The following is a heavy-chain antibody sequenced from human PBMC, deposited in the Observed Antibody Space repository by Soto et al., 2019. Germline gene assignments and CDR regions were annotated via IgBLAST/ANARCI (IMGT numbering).Heavy chain of an antibody. CDR3: AHRVLRTVFGLVTTTAIYFDF. J-gene: IGHJ4*02. CDR1: GFSLTTSRVG. Sequence: QITLNESGPTVVRPTETLTLTCRFSGFSLTTSRVGVGWIRQSPGKAPEWLALIYWDDDKRYSPSLKSRLTITKDTSKNQVVLTVSDLDPTDTATYYCAHRVLRTVFGLVTTTAIYFDFWGQGTPVAVSS. D-gene: IGHD3-3*01. CDR2: IYWDDDK. V-gene: IGHV2-5*02.